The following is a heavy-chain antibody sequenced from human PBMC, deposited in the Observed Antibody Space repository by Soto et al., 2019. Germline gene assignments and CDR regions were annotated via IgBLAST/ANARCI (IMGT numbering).Heavy chain of an antibody. CDR3: AKSPHHYYDSSGYYALPHYYYGMDV. CDR1: GFTFSSYA. Sequence: PGGSLRLSCAASGFTFSSYAMSWVRQAPGKGLEWVSAISGSGGSTYYADSVKGRFTISRDNSKNTLYLQMNSLRAEDTAVYYCAKSPHHYYDSSGYYALPHYYYGMDVRGQGTTVTVSS. V-gene: IGHV3-23*01. CDR2: ISGSGGST. D-gene: IGHD3-22*01. J-gene: IGHJ6*02.